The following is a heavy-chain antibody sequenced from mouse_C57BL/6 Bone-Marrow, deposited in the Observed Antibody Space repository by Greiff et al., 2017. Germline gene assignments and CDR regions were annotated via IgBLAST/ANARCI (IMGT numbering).Heavy chain of an antibody. Sequence: EVKVVESGGGLVKPGGSLKLSCAASGFTFSSYTMSWVRQTPEKRLEWVATISGGGGNTYYPDSVKGRFTISRDNAKKTLYLQMSSLRSEDTALYYCARQDLYGNFDYWGQGTTLTVSS. CDR3: ARQDLYGNFDY. CDR2: ISGGGGNT. V-gene: IGHV5-9*01. D-gene: IGHD2-1*01. J-gene: IGHJ2*01. CDR1: GFTFSSYT.